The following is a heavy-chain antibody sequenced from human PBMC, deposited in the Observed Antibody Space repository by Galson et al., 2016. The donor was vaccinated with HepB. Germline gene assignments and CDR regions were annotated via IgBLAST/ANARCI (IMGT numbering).Heavy chain of an antibody. CDR2: IGGSGSST. CDR1: GFTFRNYA. CDR3: ASPIVGAPS. V-gene: IGHV3-23*01. D-gene: IGHD1-26*01. Sequence: SLRLSCAASGFTFRNYAMTWVRQAPGKGLEWVSGIGGSGSSTYYVGSVRGRFTISRDNSKNTLFLQMNSLRADDTAIYYCASPIVGAPSWGQGTLVTVSS. J-gene: IGHJ4*02.